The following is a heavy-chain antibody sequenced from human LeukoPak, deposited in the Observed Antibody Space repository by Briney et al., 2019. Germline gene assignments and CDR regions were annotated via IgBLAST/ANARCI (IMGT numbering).Heavy chain of an antibody. CDR3: ARGIGQWLVPRYYFDY. V-gene: IGHV4-34*01. Sequence: PSETLSLTCAVYGGSFSGYYWTWIRQPPGKGLEWIGEINQSGSINYNPSLNSRITISVDTSKNQFSLKLSSVTAADTAVYYCARGIGQWLVPRYYFDYWGQGTLVTVSS. CDR1: GGSFSGYY. D-gene: IGHD6-19*01. CDR2: INQSGSI. J-gene: IGHJ4*02.